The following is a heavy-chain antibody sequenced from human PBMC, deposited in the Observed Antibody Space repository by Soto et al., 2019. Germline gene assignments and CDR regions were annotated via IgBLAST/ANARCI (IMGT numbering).Heavy chain of an antibody. CDR2: IIPIFGTA. V-gene: IGHV1-69*13. CDR1: GGTFSSYA. J-gene: IGHJ5*02. CDR3: AREGKAARWWFDP. Sequence: SVKVSCKASGGTFSSYAISWVRQAPGQGLEWMGGIIPIFGTANYAQKFQGRVAITADESTSTAYMELSSLRSEDTAVYYCAREGKAARWWFDPWGQGTLVTVSS. D-gene: IGHD6-6*01.